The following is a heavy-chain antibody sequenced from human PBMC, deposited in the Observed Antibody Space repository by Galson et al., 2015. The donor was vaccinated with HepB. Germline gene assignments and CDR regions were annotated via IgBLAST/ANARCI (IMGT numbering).Heavy chain of an antibody. Sequence: SLRLSCAASGFTFSIYSMNWVRQAPGKGLEWVAIISYDGSNKYYADSVKGRFTISRDNSKNTLYLQMNSLRAEDTAVYYCARSTPSPPYYYYYYGMDVWGQGTTVTVSS. CDR2: ISYDGSNK. CDR1: GFTFSIYS. V-gene: IGHV3-30*03. CDR3: ARSTPSPPYYYYYYGMDV. J-gene: IGHJ6*02.